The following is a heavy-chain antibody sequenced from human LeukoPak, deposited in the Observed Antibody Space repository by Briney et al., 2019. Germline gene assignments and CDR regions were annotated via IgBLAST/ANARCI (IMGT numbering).Heavy chain of an antibody. V-gene: IGHV3-23*01. CDR3: ATLAGYFDWFPRGGWFDP. Sequence: GGSLRLSCAASGFTFSNYAMTWVRQAPGKGLEWVACISGSGGGIYYADSVKGRFTISRDNSKNTLYLQMNSLRAEDTAVYYCATLAGYFDWFPRGGWFDPWGQGTLVTVSS. CDR1: GFTFSNYA. J-gene: IGHJ5*02. D-gene: IGHD3-9*01. CDR2: ISGSGGGI.